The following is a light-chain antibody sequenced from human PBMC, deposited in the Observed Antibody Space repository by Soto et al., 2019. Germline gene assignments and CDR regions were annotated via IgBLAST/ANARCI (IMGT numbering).Light chain of an antibody. CDR3: GSYTISSTLMI. V-gene: IGLV2-14*03. J-gene: IGLJ2*01. CDR1: PSDIGAYNY. CDR2: DVT. Sequence: QSVLTQPASVSGSPGQSITISCSGTPSDIGAYNYVFWYQHLPGKAPKVIIYDVTNRPSGVSSRFSGSRSGTTASLTISGLQAEDEANYYCGSYTISSTLMIFGGGTKVTVL.